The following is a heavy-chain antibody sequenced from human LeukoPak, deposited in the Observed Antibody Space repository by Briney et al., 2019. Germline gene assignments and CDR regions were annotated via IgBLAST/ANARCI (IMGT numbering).Heavy chain of an antibody. Sequence: GGSLRLSCEASGFSFNNYAMTWVRQAPGRGLEWVSGITGSGGSTYYSVKGRFTISRDNSKNTLSLQMSNLRAEDTAVYYCAKAGEYCPDGSCYSENYYFDYWGQGTLVTVSS. J-gene: IGHJ4*02. CDR1: GFSFNNYA. V-gene: IGHV3-23*01. D-gene: IGHD2-15*01. CDR2: ITGSGGST. CDR3: AKAGEYCPDGSCYSENYYFDY.